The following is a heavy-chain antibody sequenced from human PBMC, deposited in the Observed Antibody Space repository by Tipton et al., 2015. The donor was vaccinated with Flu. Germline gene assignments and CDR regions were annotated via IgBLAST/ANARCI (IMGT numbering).Heavy chain of an antibody. CDR2: ISYSEDYSGST. CDR1: GDSTSGYY. J-gene: IGHJ4*02. Sequence: LRLSCTVSGDSTSGYYWNWLRQPPGKGLEWIGYISYSEDYSGSTNYSPSLQSRVSISIDTSKKQFSVTLNSVTAADTAVYYCARMGHHCRGSTCYLYYFDSWGQGTLVTVSS. CDR3: ARMGHHCRGSTCYLYYFDS. V-gene: IGHV4-59*01. D-gene: IGHD2-2*01.